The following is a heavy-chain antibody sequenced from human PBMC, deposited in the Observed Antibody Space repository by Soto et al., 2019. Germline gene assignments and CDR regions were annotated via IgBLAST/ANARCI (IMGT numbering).Heavy chain of an antibody. V-gene: IGHV3-23*01. CDR3: AKRSLKKFDY. J-gene: IGHJ4*02. CDR1: GFTFSTYA. Sequence: GGSLRLSCAASGFTFSTYAMSWVRQAPGKGLEWVSDISGSSGSTYYADSVKGRFTTSRDNSKNTLYLQMNSLRAEDTAVYYCAKRSLKKFDYWGQGTLVTVSS. CDR2: ISGSSGST.